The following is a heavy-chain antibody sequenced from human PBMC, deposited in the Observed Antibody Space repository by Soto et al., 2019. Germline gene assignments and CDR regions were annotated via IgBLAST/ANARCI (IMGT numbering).Heavy chain of an antibody. CDR2: IIPIFGTA. D-gene: IGHD5-12*01. CDR1: GGTFSSYA. Sequence: QVQLVQSGAEVKKPGSSVKVSCKASGGTFSSYAISWVRQAPGQGLEWMGGIIPIFGTANYAQKFQGRVTITADKSTSTAYMELSSLRSEDTAVYYCASDSGSGYDNYYYYGMDVWGQGTTVTVS. CDR3: ASDSGSGYDNYYYYGMDV. V-gene: IGHV1-69*06. J-gene: IGHJ6*02.